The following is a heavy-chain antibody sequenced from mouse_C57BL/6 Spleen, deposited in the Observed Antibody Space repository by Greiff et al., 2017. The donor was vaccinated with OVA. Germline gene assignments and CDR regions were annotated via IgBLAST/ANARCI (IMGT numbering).Heavy chain of an antibody. Sequence: VKLVESGPGLVQPSQSLSITCTVSGFSFTSYGVHWVRQSPGKGLEWLGVIWRGGSTDYNAAFMSRLSITKDNSKSQVFFKMNSLQADDTAIYYCAKKGEFGGYDAMDYWGQGTSVTVSS. CDR2: IWRGGST. CDR1: GFSFTSYG. J-gene: IGHJ4*01. V-gene: IGHV2-5*01. CDR3: AKKGEFGGYDAMDY.